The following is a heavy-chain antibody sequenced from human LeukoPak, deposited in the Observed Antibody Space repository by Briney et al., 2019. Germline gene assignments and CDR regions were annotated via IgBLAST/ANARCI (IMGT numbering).Heavy chain of an antibody. J-gene: IGHJ3*02. Sequence: ASVKVSCKASGYNFTGYYLHWVRQAPGQGLEWMGWMNPNSGNTGYAQKFQGRVTMTRNTSISTAYMELSSLRSEDTAVYYCARVKSYYYDTSDKDAFDIWGQGTMVTVSS. V-gene: IGHV1-8*02. D-gene: IGHD3-22*01. CDR2: MNPNSGNT. CDR3: ARVKSYYYDTSDKDAFDI. CDR1: GYNFTGYY.